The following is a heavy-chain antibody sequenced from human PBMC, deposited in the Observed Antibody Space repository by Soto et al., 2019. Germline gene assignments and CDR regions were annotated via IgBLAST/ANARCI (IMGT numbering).Heavy chain of an antibody. J-gene: IGHJ1*01. CDR1: GGSFSGYY. CDR2: INHSGST. CDR3: ARGVPSSGSWLFEYFQH. V-gene: IGHV4-34*01. D-gene: IGHD6-13*01. Sequence: SETLSLTCAVYGGSFSGYYWSWIRQPPGKGLEWIGEINHSGSTNYNPSLKSRVTISVDTSKNQFSLKLSSVTAADTAVYYCARGVPSSGSWLFEYFQHWGQGTLVTVSS.